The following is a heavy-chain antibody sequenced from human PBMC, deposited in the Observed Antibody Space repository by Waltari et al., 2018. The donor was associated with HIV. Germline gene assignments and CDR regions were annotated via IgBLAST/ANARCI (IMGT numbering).Heavy chain of an antibody. Sequence: EAHLVESGGGLVKPGGSLSIPCAASGLFLDHSDIPWVPLTTTQRRLEWVSAMTPSGTRYSSVSVEGRFIVSRPNAKNASLILQMNNLRVEDSGLYFCVRSRSGILPPAFLWYGMDVWGQGTTVTVS. CDR3: VRSRSGILPPAFLWYGMDV. D-gene: IGHD3-10*01. CDR2: MTPSGTR. J-gene: IGHJ6*02. V-gene: IGHV3-13*01. CDR1: GLFLDHSD.